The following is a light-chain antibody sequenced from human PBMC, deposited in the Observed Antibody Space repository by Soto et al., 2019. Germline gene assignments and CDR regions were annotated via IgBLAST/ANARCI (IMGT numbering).Light chain of an antibody. CDR2: DVT. V-gene: IGLV2-14*03. Sequence: QSVLTQPASVSGSPGQSITISCTGTSSDVGGYNFVSWYQQHPGKAPKIIIYDVTNRPSGVSNRFSGSKSGNTASLTISGLQAEDEGDYYCSSYTSSRTVLFGGGTQLTVL. CDR1: SSDVGGYNF. J-gene: IGLJ2*01. CDR3: SSYTSSRTVL.